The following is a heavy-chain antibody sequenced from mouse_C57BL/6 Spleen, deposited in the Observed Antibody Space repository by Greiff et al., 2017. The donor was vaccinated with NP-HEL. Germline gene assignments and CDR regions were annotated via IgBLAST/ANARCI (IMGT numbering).Heavy chain of an antibody. CDR1: GFTFSSYA. D-gene: IGHD1-1*01. V-gene: IGHV5-4*01. CDR3: ARDPYYYGSSYGFSWFAY. Sequence: EVKLMESGGGLVKPGGSLKLSCAASGFTFSSYAMSWVRQTPEKRLEWVATISDGGSYTYYPDNVKGRFTISRDNAKNNLYLQMSHLKSEDTAMYYCARDPYYYGSSYGFSWFAYWGQGTLVTVSA. J-gene: IGHJ3*01. CDR2: ISDGGSYT.